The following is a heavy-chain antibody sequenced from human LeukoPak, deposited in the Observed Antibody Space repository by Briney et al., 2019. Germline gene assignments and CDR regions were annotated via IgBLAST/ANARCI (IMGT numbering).Heavy chain of an antibody. CDR1: GGSIGYDY. Sequence: SETLSLTCTVSGGSIGYDYWSWIRQPPGKGLEWIGYIYYSGSTNYNPSLKSRVTISVDTSKNQFSPKLSSVTAADTAVYYCARVYYSNSYDYWYFDLWGRGTLVTVSS. D-gene: IGHD6-13*01. CDR2: IYYSGST. CDR3: ARVYYSNSYDYWYFDL. J-gene: IGHJ2*01. V-gene: IGHV4-59*01.